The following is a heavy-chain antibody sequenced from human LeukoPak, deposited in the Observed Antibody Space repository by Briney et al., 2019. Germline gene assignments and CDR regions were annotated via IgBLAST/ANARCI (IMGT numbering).Heavy chain of an antibody. CDR1: GGSISSGGYY. CDR3: ARDRIFGVVIENHWSDP. CDR2: IYYSGST. J-gene: IGHJ5*02. V-gene: IGHV4-31*03. Sequence: SETLSLTCTVSGGSISSGGYYWSWIRQHPGKGLEWIGYIYYSGSTYYNPSLKSRVTISVDTSKNQFSLKLSSVTAADTAVYYCARDRIFGVVIENHWSDPWGQGTLVTVSS. D-gene: IGHD3-3*02.